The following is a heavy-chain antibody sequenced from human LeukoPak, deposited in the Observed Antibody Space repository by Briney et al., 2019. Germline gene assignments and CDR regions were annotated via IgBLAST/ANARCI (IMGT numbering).Heavy chain of an antibody. J-gene: IGHJ4*02. D-gene: IGHD3-10*01. CDR1: GYTFTGYY. V-gene: IGHV1-2*02. Sequence: ASVKVSCKASGYTFTGYYIHWVRQAPGQGLEWMGWINPNSGGTNYAQKFQGRVAMTRDTSISTAYMELSRLRSDDTAVYYCARVRNGSGSYRPFDYWGQGTLVTVSS. CDR3: ARVRNGSGSYRPFDY. CDR2: INPNSGGT.